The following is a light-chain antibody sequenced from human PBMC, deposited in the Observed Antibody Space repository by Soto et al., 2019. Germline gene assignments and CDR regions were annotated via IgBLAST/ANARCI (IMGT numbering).Light chain of an antibody. CDR1: QTISSW. CDR3: QQDKSYSWT. CDR2: DAS. J-gene: IGKJ1*01. V-gene: IGKV1-5*01. Sequence: DIQMTQSPYTLSGSVGDRVTITCRSSQTISSWLDWYQQKPGKAPKLLIYDASSLESGVPSRFSGSGSGTEFTLTISSLQPDDFATYYCQQDKSYSWTFGQGTKVDIK.